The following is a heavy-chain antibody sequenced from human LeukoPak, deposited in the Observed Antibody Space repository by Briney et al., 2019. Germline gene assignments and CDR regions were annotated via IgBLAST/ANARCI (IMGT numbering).Heavy chain of an antibody. J-gene: IGHJ3*02. Sequence: GASVKVSCKASGYTFTSYNINWVRQATGQGLEWMGWMNPNSGNTGYAQKFQGRVTMTRNTSISTAYTELSSLRSEDTAVYYCARDWSPRPYFDAFDIWGRGTMVTVSS. V-gene: IGHV1-8*01. CDR3: ARDWSPRPYFDAFDI. CDR1: GYTFTSYN. CDR2: MNPNSGNT. D-gene: IGHD2/OR15-2a*01.